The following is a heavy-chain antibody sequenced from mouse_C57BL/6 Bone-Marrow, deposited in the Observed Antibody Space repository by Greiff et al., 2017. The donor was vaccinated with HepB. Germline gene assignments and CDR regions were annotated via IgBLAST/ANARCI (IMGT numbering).Heavy chain of an antibody. D-gene: IGHD1-1*01. J-gene: IGHJ1*03. CDR3: ARHGVLRYVDV. CDR1: GFTFSDYG. CDR2: ISNLAYSI. V-gene: IGHV5-15*01. Sequence: EVKLMESGGGLVQPGGSLKLSCAASGFTFSDYGMAWVRQAPRKGPEWVAFISNLAYSIYYADTVTGRFTISRENAKNTLYLEMSSLRSEDTAMYYCARHGVLRYVDVWVTGTTVTVSS.